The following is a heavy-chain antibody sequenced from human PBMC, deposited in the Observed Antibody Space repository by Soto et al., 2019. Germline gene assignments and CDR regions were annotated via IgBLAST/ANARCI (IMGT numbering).Heavy chain of an antibody. V-gene: IGHV4-39*01. J-gene: IGHJ6*02. CDR3: APLSVSLSGPYGINV. CDR2: MFYSGLT. CDR1: GYSVSSSDYY. D-gene: IGHD2-15*01. Sequence: PSETLSLTCSVSGYSVSSSDYYWAWIRQPPGKGLEWIGSMFYSGLTYYNPSLKSRVTLSVDTSKNQFSVRLNSVTAADTAVYYCAPLSVSLSGPYGINVCGQGTTVTVYS.